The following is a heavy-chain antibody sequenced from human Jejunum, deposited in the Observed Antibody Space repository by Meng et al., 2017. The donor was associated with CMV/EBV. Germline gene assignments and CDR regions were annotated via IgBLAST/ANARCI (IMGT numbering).Heavy chain of an antibody. CDR1: GGSYSNHY. V-gene: IGHV4-59*10. D-gene: IGHD1-26*01. Sequence: QVQLQRWGAGPLKPSETLSLTCTVSGGSYSNHYWSWIRQSAGKGLEWIGRFYSSDTYNYHPSLNSRLTMSLDTSKNQFSLNLSSVTAADTAIYYCARGPGASTREGFDYWGLGTLVTVSS. J-gene: IGHJ4*02. CDR2: FYSSDTY. CDR3: ARGPGASTREGFDY.